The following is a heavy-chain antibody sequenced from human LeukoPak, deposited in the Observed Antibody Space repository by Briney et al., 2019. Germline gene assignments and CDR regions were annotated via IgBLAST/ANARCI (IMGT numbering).Heavy chain of an antibody. D-gene: IGHD1-26*01. CDR2: IKQDGSEE. Sequence: GGSLRLSCAASGFTFGRYWMSWVRQAPGKGLEWVANIKQDGSEEYYVDSVKGRFTISRDNAKNSLYLQMNSLKTEDTAVYYCTTEGQWELLLGAFDIWGQGTMVTVSS. J-gene: IGHJ3*02. CDR3: TTEGQWELLLGAFDI. CDR1: GFTFGRYW. V-gene: IGHV3-7*03.